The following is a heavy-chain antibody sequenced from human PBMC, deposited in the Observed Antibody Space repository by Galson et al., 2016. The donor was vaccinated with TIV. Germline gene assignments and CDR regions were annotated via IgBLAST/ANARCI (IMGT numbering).Heavy chain of an antibody. D-gene: IGHD3-9*01. V-gene: IGHV4-59*01. Sequence: SETLSLTCTVSGVSINTYYWTWIRQPPGKGLAWIGFIYYSETTNYNPSLESRVTISGDTSKNQFSLNLSSVTAADTAVYYCARMYYDILGYQGLDVWGQGTTVTVSS. CDR3: ARMYYDILGYQGLDV. CDR1: GVSINTYY. CDR2: IYYSETT. J-gene: IGHJ6*02.